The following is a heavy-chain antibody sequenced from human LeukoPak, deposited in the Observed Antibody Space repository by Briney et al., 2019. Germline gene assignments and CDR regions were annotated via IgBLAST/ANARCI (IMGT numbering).Heavy chain of an antibody. CDR1: GYTFTDYY. D-gene: IGHD3-10*01. CDR3: ARDNYGSGSYFEV. V-gene: IGHV1-2*02. CDR2: INPNNGGT. J-gene: IGHJ6*02. Sequence: ASVKVSCKASGYTFTDYYIHWVRRAHGQGHEWMGWINPNNGGTNYAQKFQGRVIMTSDTSITTAYLELSRLRSDDTSVYYCARDNYGSGSYFEVWGQGTTVTVSS.